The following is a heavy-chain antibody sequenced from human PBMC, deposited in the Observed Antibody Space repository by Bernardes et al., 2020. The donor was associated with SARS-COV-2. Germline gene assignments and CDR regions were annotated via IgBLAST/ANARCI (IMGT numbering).Heavy chain of an antibody. Sequence: SETLSLTCTVSGGSIVSGSYYWTWIRQPAGKGLEWIGRIYASGSTNYNPPLKSRVTISVDMSKNQFSLKLTSVTAADAAIYYCARGYQTDWFDPWGRGTLVTVSS. CDR1: GGSIVSGSYY. J-gene: IGHJ5*02. D-gene: IGHD2-2*01. CDR2: IYASGST. V-gene: IGHV4-61*02. CDR3: ARGYQTDWFDP.